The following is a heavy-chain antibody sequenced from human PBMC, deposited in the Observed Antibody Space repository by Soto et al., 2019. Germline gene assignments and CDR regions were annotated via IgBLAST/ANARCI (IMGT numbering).Heavy chain of an antibody. V-gene: IGHV1-18*01. D-gene: IGHD6-25*01. J-gene: IGHJ6*03. CDR1: GYTFTSYG. CDR3: ARGKRAATDPYYYYMDV. Sequence: GASVKVSCKASGYTFTSYGISWVRQAPGQGFGWMGWISAYNGNTNYAQKLQGRVTMTTDTSTSTAYMELRSLRSDDTAVYYCARGKRAATDPYYYYMDVWGKGTTVTVSS. CDR2: ISAYNGNT.